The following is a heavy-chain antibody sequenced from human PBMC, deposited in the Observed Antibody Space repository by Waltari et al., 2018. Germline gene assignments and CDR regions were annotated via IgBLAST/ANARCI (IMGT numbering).Heavy chain of an antibody. D-gene: IGHD6-13*01. CDR1: GGTFRSCA. J-gene: IGHJ4*02. V-gene: IGHV1-69*14. CDR3: ASHPGGIAAAASDY. CDR2: IIPIFGTA. Sequence: QVPLVQSGAEVKRPGSTGKVSCKASGGTFRSCAISWWRRTPGQGLEWLGGIIPIFGTANYAQKFQGRVTITADKSTSTAYMELSSLRSEDTAVYYCASHPGGIAAAASDYWGQGTLVTVSS.